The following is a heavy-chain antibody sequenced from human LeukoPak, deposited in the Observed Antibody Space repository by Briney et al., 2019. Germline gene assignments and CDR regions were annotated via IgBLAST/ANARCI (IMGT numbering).Heavy chain of an antibody. V-gene: IGHV4-59*01. CDR2: IYYSGST. D-gene: IGHD2-21*02. Sequence: PSETLSLTCTVSGGSISSYYWSWIRQPPGRGLEWIGYIYYSGSTNYNPSLKSRVTISVDTSKNQFSLKLSSVTAADTAVYYCARGDAYCGGDCPIDYWGQGTLVTVSS. J-gene: IGHJ4*02. CDR1: GGSISSYY. CDR3: ARGDAYCGGDCPIDY.